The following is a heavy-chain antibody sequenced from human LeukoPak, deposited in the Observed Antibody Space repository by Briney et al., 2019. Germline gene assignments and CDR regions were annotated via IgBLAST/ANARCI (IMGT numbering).Heavy chain of an antibody. CDR2: IHSDGIGT. CDR1: GFTFSSYW. Sequence: GGSLRLSCAPSGFTFSSYWMHWVRQAPGKGLVWVARIHSDGIGTIYADSVKGRFTISRDNAKNTVSLQMNSLRAEDTAVYYCARGGVGCIDYWGQGTLVTVSS. CDR3: ARGGVGCIDY. D-gene: IGHD2-15*01. J-gene: IGHJ4*02. V-gene: IGHV3-74*01.